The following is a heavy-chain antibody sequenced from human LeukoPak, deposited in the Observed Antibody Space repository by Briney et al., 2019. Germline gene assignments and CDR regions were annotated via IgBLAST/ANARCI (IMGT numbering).Heavy chain of an antibody. D-gene: IGHD5-18*01. CDR2: IYYSGST. J-gene: IGHJ4*02. CDR3: ARDGAYSYYFHY. V-gene: IGHV4-59*13. CDR1: VGPLISYS. Sequence: PSETLSLTCTVSVGPLISYSWTWTRHPPGKGLEWIGYIYYSGSTSYNPSLKSRVTISVDMSKNQFSLKLTSVTAADTGVYYCARDGAYSYYFHYWGQGTLVTVSS.